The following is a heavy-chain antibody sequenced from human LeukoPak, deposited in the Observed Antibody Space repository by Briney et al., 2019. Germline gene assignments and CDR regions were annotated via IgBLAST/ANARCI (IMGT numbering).Heavy chain of an antibody. CDR3: ASLRVGSSFGYQYYIDV. Sequence: SQTLSLTCTVSGGSISSGSYYWSWIRQPAGKGLEWIGEINHSGSTNYNPSLKSRVTISVDTSKNQFSLKLSSVTAADTAVYYCASLRVGSSFGYQYYIDVWGKGTTVTVSS. CDR2: INHSGST. CDR1: GGSISSGSYY. D-gene: IGHD6-13*01. J-gene: IGHJ6*03. V-gene: IGHV4-61*09.